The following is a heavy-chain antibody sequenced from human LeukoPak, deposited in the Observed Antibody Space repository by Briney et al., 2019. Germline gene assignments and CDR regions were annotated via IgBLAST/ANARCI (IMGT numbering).Heavy chain of an antibody. V-gene: IGHV4-39*01. J-gene: IGHJ5*02. Sequence: SETLSLTCTVSGGSISSSSYYWGWIRQPPGKGLEWIGSIYYSGSTYYNPSLKSRVTISVDTSKNQFSLNLSTVTAEDTAVYYCARHLFYGGNFNWFDPWGKGTLVTVSS. CDR2: IYYSGST. CDR1: GGSISSSSYY. D-gene: IGHD4-23*01. CDR3: ARHLFYGGNFNWFDP.